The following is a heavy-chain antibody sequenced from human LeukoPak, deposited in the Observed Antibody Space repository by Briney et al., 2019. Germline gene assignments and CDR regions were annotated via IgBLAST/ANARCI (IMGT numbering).Heavy chain of an antibody. V-gene: IGHV4-59*01. CDR3: ARGGETGNWFDP. D-gene: IGHD3-10*01. CDR1: GGSISSYY. J-gene: IGHJ5*02. CDR2: IYYSGST. Sequence: SETLSLTCTVSGGSISSYYWSWIRQPPEKGLEWIGYIYYSGSTNYDPSLKSRVTISVDTSKNQFSLKLSSVTAADTAVYYCARGGETGNWFDPWGQGTLVTVSS.